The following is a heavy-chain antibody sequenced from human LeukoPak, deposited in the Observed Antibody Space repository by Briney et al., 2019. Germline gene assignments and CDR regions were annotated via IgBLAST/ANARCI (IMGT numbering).Heavy chain of an antibody. V-gene: IGHV3-53*01. CDR1: GFTVSSNY. CDR2: IYSGGST. J-gene: IGHJ6*02. CDR3: ARDSGRPMVRGPPGYYGMDV. D-gene: IGHD3-10*01. Sequence: GGSLRLSCAASGFTVSSNYMSWVRQAPGKGLEWVSVIYSGGSTYYADSVKGRFTISRDNSKNTLYLQMNSLRAEDTAVYYCARDSGRPMVRGPPGYYGMDVWGQGTTVTVSS.